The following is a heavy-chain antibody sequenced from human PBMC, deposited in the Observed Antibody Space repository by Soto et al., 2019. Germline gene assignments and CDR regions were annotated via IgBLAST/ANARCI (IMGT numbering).Heavy chain of an antibody. CDR2: IQHTGRS. CDR1: GDSISRGNW. CDR3: ATDLLITPR. D-gene: IGHD3-16*01. J-gene: IGHJ4*02. V-gene: IGHV4-4*02. Sequence: PSETLSLTCAVSGDSISRGNWLSWARQSPAKGLEWIGEIQHTGRSNSNPSLKSRVIISVDNSKNEFSLTLTSVTAADTAVYYCATDLLITPRWGQGMLVTVSS.